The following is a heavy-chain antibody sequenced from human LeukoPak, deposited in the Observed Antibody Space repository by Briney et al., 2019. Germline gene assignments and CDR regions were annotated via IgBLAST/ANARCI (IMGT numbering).Heavy chain of an antibody. Sequence: ASVKVSCKASGYTFTSYGISWVRQAPGQGLEWMGWISAYNGNTNYAQKLQGRVTMTTDTSTSTAYMELRSLRSDDTAVYYCARDLDVLRFLEWFGPPGYYYGMDVWGQGTTVTVSS. J-gene: IGHJ6*02. CDR2: ISAYNGNT. CDR3: ARDLDVLRFLEWFGPPGYYYGMDV. CDR1: GYTFTSYG. V-gene: IGHV1-18*01. D-gene: IGHD3-3*01.